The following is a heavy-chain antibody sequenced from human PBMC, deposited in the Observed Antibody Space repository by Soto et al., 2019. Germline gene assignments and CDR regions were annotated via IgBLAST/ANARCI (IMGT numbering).Heavy chain of an antibody. J-gene: IGHJ5*02. CDR1: GDSITNSNYY. CDR2: IYYIGST. V-gene: IGHV4-39*01. D-gene: IGHD3-16*02. CDR3: AGRNSLASVSLNFRELSNYKWIDP. Sequence: SETLSLTCTVSGDSITNSNYYWGWFRQPPGKGLEWVASIYYIGSTYYNPSLKSRVTISVDTSNNQFSLNLNSVTASDTAVYYCAGRNSLASVSLNFRELSNYKWIDPWGPGTLVTVSS.